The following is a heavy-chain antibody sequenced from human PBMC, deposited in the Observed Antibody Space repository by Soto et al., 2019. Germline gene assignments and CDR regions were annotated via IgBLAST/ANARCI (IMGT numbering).Heavy chain of an antibody. CDR3: ARALLYDFWSGYYSSAGGPLDY. Sequence: ASVKVSCKTSGDTFNAYYIHWVRQAPGQGLEWMGIINPNGGFTNYAQKFQGRVTMTRDTSTSTVYMELSSLRSEDTAVYYCARALLYDFWSGYYSSAGGPLDYWGQGTLVTVSS. CDR1: GDTFNAYY. J-gene: IGHJ4*02. CDR2: INPNGGFT. V-gene: IGHV1-46*02. D-gene: IGHD3-3*01.